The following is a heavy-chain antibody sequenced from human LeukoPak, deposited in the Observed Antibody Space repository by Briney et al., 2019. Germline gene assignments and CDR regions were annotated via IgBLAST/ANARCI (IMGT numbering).Heavy chain of an antibody. CDR3: TRAASDCSSTSCFTRYFQH. V-gene: IGHV3-30-3*01. Sequence: PGGSLRLSCAASGFTFSSYAMHWVRQAPGKGLEWVAVISNDGTNKNYADSVKGRFTISRDNSKNALYLQMNSLRAEDTAVYYCTRAASDCSSTSCFTRYFQHWGQGTLVTVSS. CDR1: GFTFSSYA. CDR2: ISNDGTNK. D-gene: IGHD2-2*01. J-gene: IGHJ1*01.